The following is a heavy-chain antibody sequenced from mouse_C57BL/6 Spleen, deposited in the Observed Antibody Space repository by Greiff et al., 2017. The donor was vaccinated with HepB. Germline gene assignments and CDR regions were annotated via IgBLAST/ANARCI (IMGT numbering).Heavy chain of an antibody. CDR1: GYSITSGYY. CDR2: ISYDGSN. Sequence: EVKVEESGPGLVKPSQSLSLTCSVPGYSITSGYYWNWIRQFPGNKLEWMGYISYDGSNNYNPSLKNRISITRDTSKNQFFLKLNSVTTEDTATYYCARDRGITNGFDYWGQGTTLTVSS. V-gene: IGHV3-6*01. CDR3: ARDRGITNGFDY. D-gene: IGHD2-4*01. J-gene: IGHJ2*01.